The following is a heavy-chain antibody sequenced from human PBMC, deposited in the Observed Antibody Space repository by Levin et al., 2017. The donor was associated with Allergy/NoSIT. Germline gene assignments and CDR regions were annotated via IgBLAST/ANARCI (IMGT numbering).Heavy chain of an antibody. J-gene: IGHJ6*02. V-gene: IGHV3-15*07. CDR1: GFTFSNAW. CDR3: TTHLGCISTSCYAPLYYYYYGMDV. D-gene: IGHD2-2*01. Sequence: GGSLRLSCAASGFTFSNAWMNWVRQAPGKGLEWVGRIKSKTDGGTTDYAAPVKGRFTISRDDSKNTLYLQMNSLKTEDTAVYYCTTHLGCISTSCYAPLYYYYYGMDVWGQGTTVTVSS. CDR2: IKSKTDGGTT.